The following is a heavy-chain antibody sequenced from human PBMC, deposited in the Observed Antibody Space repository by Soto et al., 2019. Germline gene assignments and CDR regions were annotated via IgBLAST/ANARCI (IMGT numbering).Heavy chain of an antibody. V-gene: IGHV1-3*01. D-gene: IGHD1-1*01. CDR3: ARGKGMEENYFYYGLDI. Sequence: ASVKVSCKASGYTFITYAMHCVRKAPGQSLDWMGWLNGGTGQTRYSQKFQDRVIITRDTSASTGYMELSSLTSEDTAVYYCARGKGMEENYFYYGLDIWGQGTTVTVSS. CDR1: GYTFITYA. J-gene: IGHJ6*02. CDR2: LNGGTGQT.